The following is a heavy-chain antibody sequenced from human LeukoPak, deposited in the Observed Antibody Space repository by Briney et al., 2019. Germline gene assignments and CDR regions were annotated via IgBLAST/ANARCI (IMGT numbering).Heavy chain of an antibody. CDR3: ASNYDSSGYPDAFDI. D-gene: IGHD3-22*01. Sequence: GESLTISCKGSGYSFTSYWIGWVRQMPGKGLEWMGIIYPGDSDTRYSPSFQGQVTISAGKSISTAYLQWSSLKASDTAMYYCASNYDSSGYPDAFDIWGQGTMVTVSS. CDR1: GYSFTSYW. V-gene: IGHV5-51*01. J-gene: IGHJ3*02. CDR2: IYPGDSDT.